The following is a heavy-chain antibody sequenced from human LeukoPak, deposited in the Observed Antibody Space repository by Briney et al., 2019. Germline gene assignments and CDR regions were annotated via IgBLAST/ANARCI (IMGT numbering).Heavy chain of an antibody. CDR1: GGSISTTNYY. D-gene: IGHD1-7*01. V-gene: IGHV4-39*01. Sequence: SETLSLTCTVSGGSISTTNYYWGWIRQPPGRDLEWIGSIYSSGNTYYNPSLKSRVTISVDTSKNQFSLKLSSVTAADTAVYYCASGGELVWFDPWGQGTLVTVSS. J-gene: IGHJ5*02. CDR3: ASGGELVWFDP. CDR2: IYSSGNT.